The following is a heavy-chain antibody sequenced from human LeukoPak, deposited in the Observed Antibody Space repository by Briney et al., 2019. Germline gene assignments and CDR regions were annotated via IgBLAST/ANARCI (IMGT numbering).Heavy chain of an antibody. Sequence: GGSLRLSCSGSGFNFKTYTLTWVRQAPGKRPEWLSAITGGHGATYYADSVTGRFTISRDYSRNTVYLHMSALRAEDTAVYYCARDRSTDAISEYWGQGTLVAVSS. CDR1: GFNFKTYT. CDR3: ARDRSTDAISEY. V-gene: IGHV3-23*01. D-gene: IGHD1-1*01. CDR2: ITGGHGAT. J-gene: IGHJ4*02.